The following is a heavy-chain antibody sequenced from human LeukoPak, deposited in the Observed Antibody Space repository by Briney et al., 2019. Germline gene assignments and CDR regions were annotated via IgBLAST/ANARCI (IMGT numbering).Heavy chain of an antibody. Sequence: GGSPRLSCAASGFTFRSYSMNWVRQAPGKGLEWVANLKQDGSEKNYVDSVKGRFTISRDNAKNSLHLQMNSLRVEDTAVYYCARERVTTTSFDYWGQGVLVTVSS. D-gene: IGHD2/OR15-2a*01. CDR2: LKQDGSEK. CDR3: ARERVTTTSFDY. J-gene: IGHJ4*02. CDR1: GFTFRSYS. V-gene: IGHV3-7*01.